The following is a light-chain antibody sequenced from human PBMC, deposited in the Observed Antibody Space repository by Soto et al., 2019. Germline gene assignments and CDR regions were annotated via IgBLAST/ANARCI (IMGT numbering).Light chain of an antibody. V-gene: IGKV1-39*01. J-gene: IGKJ1*01. CDR3: QQSYSILRT. CDR2: AAS. CDR1: QSIRSY. Sequence: DIQMTQSPSSLSASVGDRVTITCRASQSIRSYLNWYQQERGKAPKLLIYAASTLQSGVPSRFSGSGSGTDFTLTISSLQPEDFATYYCQQSYSILRTFGQGTKVDIK.